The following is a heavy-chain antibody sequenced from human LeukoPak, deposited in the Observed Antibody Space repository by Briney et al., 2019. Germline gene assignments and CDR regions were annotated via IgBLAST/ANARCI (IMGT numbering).Heavy chain of an antibody. V-gene: IGHV1-2*06. CDR3: ARGRREINWFDP. CDR2: INPNSGGT. CDR1: GHTFTGYY. Sequence: ASVKVSCKASGHTFTGYYMHWVRQAPGQGLEWMGRINPNSGGTNYAQKFQGRVTMTRDTSISTAYMELSRLRSDDMAVYYCARGRREINWFDPWGQGTLVTVSS. J-gene: IGHJ5*02.